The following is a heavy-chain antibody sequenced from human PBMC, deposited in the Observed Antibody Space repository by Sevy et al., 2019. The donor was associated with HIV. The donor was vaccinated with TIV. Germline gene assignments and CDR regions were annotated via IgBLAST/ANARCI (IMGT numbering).Heavy chain of an antibody. J-gene: IGHJ4*02. CDR2: ISAYNGNT. V-gene: IGHV1-18*01. CDR3: ARDPEHDYSSLLVDY. D-gene: IGHD4-4*01. Sequence: ASVKVSCKASGYTYTSYGISWVRQAPGQGLEWMGWISAYNGNTNYAQKLQGRVTMTTDTSTSTAYMELRSLRSDDTAVYYCARDPEHDYSSLLVDYWGQRTLVTVSS. CDR1: GYTYTSYG.